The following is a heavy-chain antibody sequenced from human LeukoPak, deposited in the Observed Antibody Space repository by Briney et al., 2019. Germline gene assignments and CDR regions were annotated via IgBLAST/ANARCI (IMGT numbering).Heavy chain of an antibody. V-gene: IGHV1-46*01. J-gene: IGHJ5*02. CDR2: INPTGGST. CDR3: ARDNSVGDNAWWFDP. D-gene: IGHD1-26*01. CDR1: GYTFTSYY. Sequence: ASVKVSCKGSGYTFTSYYMHWVRQAPAQGLEWVGLINPTGGSTGYAQKFQGRVTMTMYMSTSTDYMELRSLRCEDAAIYYCARDNSVGDNAWWFDPWGQGTLVTVSS.